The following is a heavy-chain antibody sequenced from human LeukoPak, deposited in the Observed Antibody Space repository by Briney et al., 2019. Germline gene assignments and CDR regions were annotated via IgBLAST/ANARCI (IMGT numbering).Heavy chain of an antibody. J-gene: IGHJ4*02. Sequence: PGGSLRLSCAVSGFSLRSYWMHWVRQAPGKGLVWVSRISGDGSMTNYADSVKGRFTISRDNAKNTVYLQMNSLRAEDTAVYYCARYSSSSGGASHYFDYWGQGTLVTVPS. CDR3: ARYSSSSGGASHYFDY. CDR1: GFSLRSYW. CDR2: ISGDGSMT. D-gene: IGHD6-6*01. V-gene: IGHV3-74*01.